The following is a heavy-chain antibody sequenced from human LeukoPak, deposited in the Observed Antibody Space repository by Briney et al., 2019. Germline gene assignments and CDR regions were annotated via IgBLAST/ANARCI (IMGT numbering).Heavy chain of an antibody. CDR1: GFTFSSYA. D-gene: IGHD2-15*01. Sequence: GGSLRLSCAASGFTFSSYAMSWVRQAPGKGLEWVSAISGSGGSTYYADSVKGRFTISRDNSKNTLYLQMNSLRAEDTAVYYCARDLGDIVVVVESWFDPWGQGTLVTVSS. V-gene: IGHV3-23*01. CDR3: ARDLGDIVVVVESWFDP. CDR2: ISGSGGST. J-gene: IGHJ5*02.